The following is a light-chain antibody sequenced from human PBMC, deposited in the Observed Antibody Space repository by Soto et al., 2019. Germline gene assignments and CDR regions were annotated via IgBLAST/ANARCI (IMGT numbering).Light chain of an antibody. Sequence: DIVMTQSPLSLPVTPGEPASISCRSSQSLLHSNGNNYLEWYLQKPGQSPQLLIYLGSSRASGVPDRFSGSGSGTDFTLKIRRVEAEDVGVYYCMQALQTPRTFGQGTKVVIK. J-gene: IGKJ1*01. CDR3: MQALQTPRT. CDR2: LGS. CDR1: QSLLHSNGNNY. V-gene: IGKV2-28*01.